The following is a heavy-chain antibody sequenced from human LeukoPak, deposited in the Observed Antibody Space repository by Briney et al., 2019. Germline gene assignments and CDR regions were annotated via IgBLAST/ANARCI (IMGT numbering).Heavy chain of an antibody. CDR3: ARGRKDIVVVVAAAWRY. CDR2: INHSGST. V-gene: IGHV4-34*01. Sequence: SETPSLTCAVYGGSFSGYYWSWIRQPPGKGLEWIGEINHSGSTNYNPSLTSRVTISVDTSKNQFSLKLSSVTAADTAVYYCARGRKDIVVVVAAAWRYWGQGTLVTVSS. CDR1: GGSFSGYY. J-gene: IGHJ4*02. D-gene: IGHD2-15*01.